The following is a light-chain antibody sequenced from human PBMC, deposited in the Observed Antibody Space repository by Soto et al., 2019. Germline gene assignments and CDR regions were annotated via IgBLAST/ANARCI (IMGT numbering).Light chain of an antibody. Sequence: QSAPTQPRSVSGAPGQAGTISCTGNSREDGGYNYVSWYQQHPGKAPKLMIYDVSKRPSGVPDRFSGSKSGNAASLTISGLQAEDEADYYCCSYAGSYVVFGGGTKATVL. V-gene: IGLV2-11*02. CDR1: SREDGGYNY. J-gene: IGLJ2*01. CDR3: CSYAGSYVV. CDR2: DVS.